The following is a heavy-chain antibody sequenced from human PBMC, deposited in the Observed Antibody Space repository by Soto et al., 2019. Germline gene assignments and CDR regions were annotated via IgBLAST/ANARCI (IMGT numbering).Heavy chain of an antibody. D-gene: IGHD6-19*01. CDR2: ITSDTKTI. Sequence: EVQLVDSGGNLVQPGGSLRLSCAASGFRFSIYSMNWVRQAPGKGLEWSAYITSDTKTIKYADSVKGRFTISRDNGKNSVYLQMNSLRDEDTAVYYCARSVEGHFDYWGQGTVVTVSA. CDR1: GFRFSIYS. J-gene: IGHJ4*02. CDR3: ARSVEGHFDY. V-gene: IGHV3-48*02.